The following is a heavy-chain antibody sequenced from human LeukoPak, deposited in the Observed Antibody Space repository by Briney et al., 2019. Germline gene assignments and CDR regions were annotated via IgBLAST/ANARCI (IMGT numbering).Heavy chain of an antibody. D-gene: IGHD7-27*01. CDR2: IYYSGST. CDR1: RGSISSYY. J-gene: IGHJ4*02. Sequence: PSETLSLTCTVPRGSISSYYWSWIRQPPGKGLEWIGYIYYSGSTNYNPSLKSRVTISVDTSKNQFSLKLSSVTAADTAVYYCASLALSGDRDYWGQGTLVTVSS. CDR3: ASLALSGDRDY. V-gene: IGHV4-59*01.